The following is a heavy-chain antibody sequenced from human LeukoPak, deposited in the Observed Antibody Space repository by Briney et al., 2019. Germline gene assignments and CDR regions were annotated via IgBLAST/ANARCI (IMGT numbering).Heavy chain of an antibody. CDR2: IYYSGST. Sequence: SETLSPTCTVSGGSISSYYWSWIRQPPGKGLEWIGYIYYSGSTNYNPSLKSRVTISVDTSKNQFSLKLSSVTAADTAVYYCARDRSLDYWGQGTLVTVSS. CDR1: GGSISSYY. CDR3: ARDRSLDY. D-gene: IGHD2-15*01. J-gene: IGHJ4*02. V-gene: IGHV4-59*01.